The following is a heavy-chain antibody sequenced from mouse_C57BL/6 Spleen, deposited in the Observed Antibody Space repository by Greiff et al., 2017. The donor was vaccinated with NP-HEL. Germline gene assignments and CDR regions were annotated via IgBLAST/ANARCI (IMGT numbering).Heavy chain of an antibody. D-gene: IGHD1-2*01. CDR1: GFNIKDDY. CDR2: IDPENGDT. V-gene: IGHV14-4*01. J-gene: IGHJ2*01. CDR3: TTAFTTAFDY. Sequence: EVKLMESGAELVRPGASVKLSCTASGFNIKDDYMHWVKQRPEQGLEWIGWIDPENGDTEYASKFQGKATITADTSSNTAYLQLSSLTSEDTAVYYCTTAFTTAFDYWGQGTTLTVSS.